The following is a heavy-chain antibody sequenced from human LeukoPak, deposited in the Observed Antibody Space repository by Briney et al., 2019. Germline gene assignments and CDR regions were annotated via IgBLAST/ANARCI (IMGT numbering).Heavy chain of an antibody. D-gene: IGHD2-8*01. Sequence: GGSLRLSCAAYGFTFSSYAMHWVRQAPGKGLEWVAVISYDGSNKYYADSVKGRFTISRDNSKNTLYLQMNSLRAEDTAVYYCARAYCTNGVCYKAGGAFDIWGQGTMVTVSS. CDR2: ISYDGSNK. CDR3: ARAYCTNGVCYKAGGAFDI. J-gene: IGHJ3*02. CDR1: GFTFSSYA. V-gene: IGHV3-30-3*01.